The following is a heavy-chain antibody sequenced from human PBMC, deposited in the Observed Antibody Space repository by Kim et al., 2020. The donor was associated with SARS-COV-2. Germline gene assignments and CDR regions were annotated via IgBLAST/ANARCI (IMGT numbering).Heavy chain of an antibody. CDR2: N. V-gene: IGHV6-1*01. J-gene: IGHJ4*02. Sequence: NDDALSEKSRVTINPDTSKTHFSLQLNSVTPEDTAVYYCAREGWLVGFDYWGQGTLVTVSS. D-gene: IGHD6-19*01. CDR3: AREGWLVGFDY.